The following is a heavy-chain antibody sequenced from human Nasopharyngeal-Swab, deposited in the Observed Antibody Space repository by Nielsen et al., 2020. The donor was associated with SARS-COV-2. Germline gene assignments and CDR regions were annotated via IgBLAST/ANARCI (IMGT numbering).Heavy chain of an antibody. D-gene: IGHD6-13*01. J-gene: IGHJ3*02. CDR2: IYYSWST. CDR1: GGSISSYY. Sequence: SETLSLTCTVSGGSISSYYWSWIRQPPGKGLEWIGYIYYSWSTTYNPSLKSRITISVDTSKNQFSLRLSSVTAADTAVYYCAKKDKLQHLDAFDIWGQGTVVTVSS. V-gene: IGHV4-59*08. CDR3: AKKDKLQHLDAFDI.